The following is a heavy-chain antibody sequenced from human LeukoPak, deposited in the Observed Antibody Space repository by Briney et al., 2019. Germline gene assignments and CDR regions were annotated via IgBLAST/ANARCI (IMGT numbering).Heavy chain of an antibody. CDR3: ARFPPYYTILTGREDR. Sequence: ASVKVSCKASGYTFTGYYIHWVRQAPGQGLEWMGWINPNSGGTNYAQKFQGRVTMTRDTSITTAYMELSRLRSDDTAVYYCARFPPYYTILTGREDRWGQGTLVTVSS. V-gene: IGHV1-2*02. CDR2: INPNSGGT. CDR1: GYTFTGYY. D-gene: IGHD3-9*01. J-gene: IGHJ4*02.